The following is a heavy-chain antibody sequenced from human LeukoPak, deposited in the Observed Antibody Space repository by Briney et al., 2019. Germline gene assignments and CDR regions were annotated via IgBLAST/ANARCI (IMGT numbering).Heavy chain of an antibody. V-gene: IGHV3-48*01. CDR3: ASTVNYYDSSGYWEQAKDY. D-gene: IGHD3-22*01. CDR1: GFTFSSYS. CDR2: ISSSSSTI. J-gene: IGHJ4*02. Sequence: GGSLRLSCAASGFTFSSYSMNWVRQAPGKGLEWVSYISSSSSTIYYADSVKGRFTISRDNAKNSLYLQMNSLRAEDTAVYYCASTVNYYDSSGYWEQAKDYWGQGTLVTVSS.